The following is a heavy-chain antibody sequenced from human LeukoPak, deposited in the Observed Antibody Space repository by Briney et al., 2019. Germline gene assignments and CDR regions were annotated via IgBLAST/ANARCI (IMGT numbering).Heavy chain of an antibody. CDR2: ISYDGSNK. CDR3: ARDSYDFWSGYYSYYYYYMDV. V-gene: IGHV3-30*04. D-gene: IGHD3-3*01. CDR1: GFTFSSYA. Sequence: GESLRLSCAASGFTFSSYAMHWVRQAPGKGLEWVAVISYDGSNKYYADSVKGRFTISRDNSKNTLYLQMNSLRAEDTAVYYCARDSYDFWSGYYSYYYYYMDVWGKGTTVTVSS. J-gene: IGHJ6*03.